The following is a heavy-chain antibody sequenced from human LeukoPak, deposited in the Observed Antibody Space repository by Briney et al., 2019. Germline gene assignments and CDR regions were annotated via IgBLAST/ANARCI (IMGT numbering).Heavy chain of an antibody. CDR2: ISYDGSNK. V-gene: IGHV3-30-3*01. CDR1: GFTFSSYA. D-gene: IGHD4-17*01. J-gene: IGHJ6*02. Sequence: GGSLRLSCAASGFTFSSYAMHWVRQAPGKGLEWVAVISYDGSNKYYADSVKGRFTISRDNSKNTLYLQMNSLRAEDTAVYYCARGTVTTYYYYYGMDVWGQGTTVTVSS. CDR3: ARGTVTTYYYYYGMDV.